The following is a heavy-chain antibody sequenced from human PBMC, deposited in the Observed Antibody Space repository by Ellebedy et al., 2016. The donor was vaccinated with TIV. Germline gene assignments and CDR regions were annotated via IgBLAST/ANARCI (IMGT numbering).Heavy chain of an antibody. CDR3: AKGRSGLQYYGIDV. Sequence: GESLKISXAASGFIFTDCAMAWVRQAPGKGLEWISSISSTGDATPYADSVKGRFTISRDNSKNTLYLQMNSLRVDDTALYFCAKGRSGLQYYGIDVWGQGTAVTVSS. CDR2: ISSTGDAT. J-gene: IGHJ6*02. V-gene: IGHV3-23*01. CDR1: GFIFTDCA. D-gene: IGHD3-10*01.